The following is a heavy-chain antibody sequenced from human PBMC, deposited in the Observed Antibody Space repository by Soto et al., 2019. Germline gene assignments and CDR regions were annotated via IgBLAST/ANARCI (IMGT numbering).Heavy chain of an antibody. CDR3: ARARKYKGYYYMDV. V-gene: IGHV1-24*01. CDR2: FDPEDGET. Sequence: ASVKVSCKVSGYTLTELSMHWVRQAPGKGLEWMGGFDPEDGETIYAQKFQGRVTMTKNTSIGTAYMELSSLRSEDTAVYYCARARKYKGYYYMDVWGKGTTVTV. CDR1: GYTLTELS. J-gene: IGHJ6*03. D-gene: IGHD1-20*01.